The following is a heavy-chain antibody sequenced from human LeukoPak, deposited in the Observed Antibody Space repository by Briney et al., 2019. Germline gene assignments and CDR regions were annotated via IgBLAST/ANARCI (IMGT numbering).Heavy chain of an antibody. J-gene: IGHJ3*02. CDR3: AKPNSGYTAFHI. CDR2: ISGSGGST. D-gene: IGHD5-12*01. CDR1: GFTFRSYA. Sequence: EGSLRLSCATSGFTFRSYAMSWVRQAPGKGLEWVSAISGSGGSTYDADSVKGRFTISRDNSKNTLFLQMNSLRAEDTAVYYCAKPNSGYTAFHIWGQGTMVTVSS. V-gene: IGHV3-23*01.